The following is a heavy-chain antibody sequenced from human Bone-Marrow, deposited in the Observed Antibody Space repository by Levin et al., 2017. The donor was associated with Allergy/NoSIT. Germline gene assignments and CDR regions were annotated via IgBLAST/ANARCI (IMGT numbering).Heavy chain of an antibody. CDR1: GFTFSNYA. V-gene: IGHV3-23*01. CDR2: ITGNAGST. CDR3: AKDPSRFDC. Sequence: GGSLRLSCAASGFTFSNYAMNWVRQAPGMGLEWVSSITGNAGSTFYANSVKGRFTISRDNSKNTLYLQMNSLRAEDTAVYYCAKDPSRFDCWGQGTLVTVSS. J-gene: IGHJ4*02.